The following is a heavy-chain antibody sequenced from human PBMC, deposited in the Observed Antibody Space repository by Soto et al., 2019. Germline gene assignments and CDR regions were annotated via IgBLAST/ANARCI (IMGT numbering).Heavy chain of an antibody. CDR3: VRDTYFSDSSGYTRCFDH. CDR2: INPSSGGT. Sequence: ASVKVSCKASGYTFSDYYVHWVREAPGQGLEWMGWINPSSGGTIYTQRFQGRVTMTRDTSISTVYMEMNSLTTEDTAVYYCVRDTYFSDSSGYTRCFDHWGQGTLVTVSS. J-gene: IGHJ5*02. V-gene: IGHV1-2*02. D-gene: IGHD3-22*01. CDR1: GYTFSDYY.